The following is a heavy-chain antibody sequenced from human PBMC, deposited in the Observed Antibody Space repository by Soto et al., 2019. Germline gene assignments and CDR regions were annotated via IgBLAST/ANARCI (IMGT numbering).Heavy chain of an antibody. J-gene: IGHJ4*02. CDR1: GGSVSTNSYS. CDR2: FYSSGNT. Sequence: PSETLSLTCTVSGGSVSTNSYSWGWIRQSPGKGLEWIGTFYSSGNTYYNPSLLRRVTISVDTSKNDFSLKLSSVTAADTAVYYCARHTPAISISDHWGQGTLVTVSS. D-gene: IGHD2-15*01. V-gene: IGHV4-39*01. CDR3: ARHTPAISISDH.